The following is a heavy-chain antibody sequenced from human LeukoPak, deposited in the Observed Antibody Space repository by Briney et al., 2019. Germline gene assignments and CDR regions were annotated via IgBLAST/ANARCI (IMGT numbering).Heavy chain of an antibody. CDR1: GDSISSCC. CDR2: IYTDDI. D-gene: IGHD2/OR15-2a*01. Sequence: SETLSLTCTVSGDSISSCCWSWIRQSAGEGLEWIGRIYTDDIIYNPSLKSRVTMSVDTPKNQFSLELNSVTAADTAVYYCARGRLVIVTRGPDYWGQGTLVTVSS. CDR3: ARGRLVIVTRGPDY. V-gene: IGHV4-4*07. J-gene: IGHJ4*02.